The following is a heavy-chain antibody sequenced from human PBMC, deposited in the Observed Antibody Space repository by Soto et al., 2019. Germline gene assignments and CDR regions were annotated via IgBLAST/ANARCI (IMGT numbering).Heavy chain of an antibody. J-gene: IGHJ6*02. CDR2: IYYRGST. Sequence: SETLSLTCTASGGSISSYYWSWIRQPPGKGLEWIGYIYYRGSTNYNPSLKSRVTISVATSKNQFSLKLSSVTAADTAVYYCARVIGGYDYYYYYGMDVWGQGTTVTVSS. V-gene: IGHV4-59*01. CDR3: ARVIGGYDYYYYYGMDV. D-gene: IGHD5-12*01. CDR1: GGSISSYY.